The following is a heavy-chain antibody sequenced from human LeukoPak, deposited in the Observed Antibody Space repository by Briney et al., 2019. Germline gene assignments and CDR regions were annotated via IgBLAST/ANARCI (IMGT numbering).Heavy chain of an antibody. Sequence: GGSLRLSCAASGFSLSSNGMHWVRQVTGKGLEWVSSISHDGDTYYSASVKGRFTISRENAENSLYLQMDSLTAGNTAVYYCARETPVARGAFYGMDVWGQGTPVTVSS. CDR3: ARETPVARGAFYGMDV. CDR1: GFSLSSNG. CDR2: ISHDGDT. V-gene: IGHV3-13*01. J-gene: IGHJ6*02. D-gene: IGHD3-10*01.